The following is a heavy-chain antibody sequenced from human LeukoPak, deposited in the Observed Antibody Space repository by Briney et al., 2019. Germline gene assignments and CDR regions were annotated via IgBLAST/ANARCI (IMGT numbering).Heavy chain of an antibody. J-gene: IGHJ4*02. CDR1: GGSISSSSYY. V-gene: IGHV4-39*01. Sequence: SETLSLTCTVSGGSISSSSYYWGWIRQPPGKGLEWIGSIYYSGSTYYNPSLKCRVTISVDTSKNQFSLKLSSVTAADTAVYYCARHGSQFVWSGRPPDYWGQGTLVTVSS. CDR3: ARHGSQFVWSGRPPDY. CDR2: IYYSGST. D-gene: IGHD3-3*01.